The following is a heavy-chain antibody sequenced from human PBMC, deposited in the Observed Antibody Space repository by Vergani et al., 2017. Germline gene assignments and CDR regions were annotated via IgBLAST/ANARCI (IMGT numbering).Heavy chain of an antibody. CDR1: GFIFSDYY. D-gene: IGHD1/OR15-1a*01. CDR2: ISDGGETK. J-gene: IGHJ5*02. CDR3: GRKQSPASLMDKPIDI. Sequence: QVQLVASGGGLVRPGGSLRLSCAASGFIFSDYYMTWIRQTPGKGLEWLAHISDGGETKMYAESLKGRFTVSRDNTKNLLFLQMKTLKVDDTATYYCGRKQSPASLMDKPIDIWGQGTLVTVSS. V-gene: IGHV3-11*01.